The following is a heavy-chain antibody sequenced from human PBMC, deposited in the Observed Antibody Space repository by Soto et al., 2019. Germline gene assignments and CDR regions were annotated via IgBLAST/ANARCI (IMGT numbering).Heavy chain of an antibody. Sequence: EVHLLESGGGLVQRGGSLRLCCVASGFTFNNYAMNWVRQAPGKGLEWVSNIGGRGGNTFYADSMRGRFTISRDNSKNTVYLQMNNLRVGDSATYYCAKPSAYGDFAGSFDSWGQGTLVTVSP. J-gene: IGHJ4*02. CDR1: GFTFNNYA. D-gene: IGHD4-17*01. CDR2: IGGRGGNT. CDR3: AKPSAYGDFAGSFDS. V-gene: IGHV3-23*01.